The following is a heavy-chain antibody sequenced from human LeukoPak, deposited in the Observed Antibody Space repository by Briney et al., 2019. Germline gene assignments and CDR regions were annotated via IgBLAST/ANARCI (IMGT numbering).Heavy chain of an antibody. J-gene: IGHJ4*02. CDR3: ASAGNTHFHY. CDR1: GFTFSTDW. D-gene: IGHD4-23*01. Sequence: GGSLRLSCAASGFTFSTDWMSWVRQAPGKGLEWVATIKQDGSEKYYVDSLKGRFTISRDNAKNSLYLQMSSLRAEDTAVYYCASAGNTHFHYWGQGTLVTVSS. CDR2: IKQDGSEK. V-gene: IGHV3-7*01.